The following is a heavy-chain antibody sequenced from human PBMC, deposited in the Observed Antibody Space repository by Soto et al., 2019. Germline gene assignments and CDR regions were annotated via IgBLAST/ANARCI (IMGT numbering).Heavy chain of an antibody. CDR3: ARVDYGDYPEYYGMDV. V-gene: IGHV1-69*13. CDR1: GGTFSSYA. Sequence: ASVKVSCKASGGTFSSYAISWVRQAPGQGLEWMGGIIPIFGTANYAQKFQGRVTITADESTSTAYMELSSLRSEDTAVYYCARVDYGDYPEYYGMDVWGHGTTVTVSS. CDR2: IIPIFGTA. J-gene: IGHJ6*02. D-gene: IGHD4-17*01.